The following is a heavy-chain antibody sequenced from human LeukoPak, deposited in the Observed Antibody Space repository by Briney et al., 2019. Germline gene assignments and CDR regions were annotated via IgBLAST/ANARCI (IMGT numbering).Heavy chain of an antibody. CDR3: AANPVEMATILDY. CDR2: IYYSGST. J-gene: IGHJ4*02. Sequence: SETLSLTCTVSGGSISSGDYYWSWIRQPPGKGLEWIGYIYYSGSTYYNPSLKSRVTISVDTSKNQFSLKLSSVTAADTAVYYCAANPVEMATILDYWGQGTLVTVSS. V-gene: IGHV4-30-4*02. D-gene: IGHD5-24*01. CDR1: GGSISSGDYY.